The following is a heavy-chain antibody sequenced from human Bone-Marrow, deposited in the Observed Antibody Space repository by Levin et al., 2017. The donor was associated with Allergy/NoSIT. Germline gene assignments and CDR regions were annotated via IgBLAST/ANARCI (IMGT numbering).Heavy chain of an antibody. CDR1: GFNFGDYI. V-gene: IGHV3-49*03. D-gene: IGHD3-10*01. CDR3: TSDRDYGSAFTDV. CDR2: IRGTAYGGTT. J-gene: IGHJ6*02. Sequence: GGSLRLSCAASGFNFGDYIISWFRQAPGKGLDWIGLIRGTAYGGTTQYGASVRGGVSISRDNSQGIAYLEVVSLEPDETGIYDCTSDRDYGSAFTDVWGQGTTVTVSS.